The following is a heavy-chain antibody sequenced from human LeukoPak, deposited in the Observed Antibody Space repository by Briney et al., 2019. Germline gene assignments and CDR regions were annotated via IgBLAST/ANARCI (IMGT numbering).Heavy chain of an antibody. CDR1: GYRFTGHY. Sequence: ASVKVSCKASGYRFTGHYMHWVRQAPGQGLEWMGWIKPDSGGTNYAQKFQGRVTMTRDTSISTAYMELSRLRSDDTAVYYCARDSTVTTPDYWGQGTLVTVSS. J-gene: IGHJ4*02. V-gene: IGHV1-2*02. CDR3: ARDSTVTTPDY. D-gene: IGHD4-17*01. CDR2: IKPDSGGT.